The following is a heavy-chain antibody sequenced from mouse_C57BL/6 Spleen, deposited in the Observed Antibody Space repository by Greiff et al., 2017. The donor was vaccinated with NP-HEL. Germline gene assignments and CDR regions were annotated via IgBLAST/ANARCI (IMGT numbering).Heavy chain of an antibody. CDR2: IHPNSGST. CDR3: ARYPYYDYDLYYAMDY. D-gene: IGHD2-4*01. V-gene: IGHV1-64*01. Sequence: VQLQQPGAELVKPGASVKLPCKASGYTFTSYWMHWVKQRPGQGLEWLGMIHPNSGSTNYNEKFKSKATLTVDKSSSTAYMQLSSLTSEDSAVYYCARYPYYDYDLYYAMDYWGQGTSVTVSS. J-gene: IGHJ4*01. CDR1: GYTFTSYW.